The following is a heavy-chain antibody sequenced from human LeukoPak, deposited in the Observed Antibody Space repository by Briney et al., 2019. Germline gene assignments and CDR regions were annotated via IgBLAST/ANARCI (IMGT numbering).Heavy chain of an antibody. Sequence: SETLSLTCTVSGGSISSYYWSWIRQPPGKGLEWIGYIYYSGSINYNPSLKSRVTISVDTSKNQFSLKLSSVTAADTAVYYCARAPAYCSSTSCYAGGIDYWGQGTLVTVSS. V-gene: IGHV4-59*01. J-gene: IGHJ4*02. CDR2: IYYSGSI. CDR1: GGSISSYY. CDR3: ARAPAYCSSTSCYAGGIDY. D-gene: IGHD2-2*01.